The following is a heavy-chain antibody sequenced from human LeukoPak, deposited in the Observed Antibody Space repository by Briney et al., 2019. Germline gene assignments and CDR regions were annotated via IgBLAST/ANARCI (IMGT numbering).Heavy chain of an antibody. CDR1: GFTFSSYA. V-gene: IGHV3-30*04. J-gene: IGHJ4*02. CDR3: ARDPLPGYDSYAYYFDY. CDR2: ISYDGSNK. D-gene: IGHD3-16*01. Sequence: GGSLRLSCAASGFTFSSYAMHWVRQAPGKGLEWVAVISYDGSNKYYADSVKGRFTISRDNSKNTLYLQMNSLRAEDTAVYYCARDPLPGYDSYAYYFDYWGQGTLVTVS.